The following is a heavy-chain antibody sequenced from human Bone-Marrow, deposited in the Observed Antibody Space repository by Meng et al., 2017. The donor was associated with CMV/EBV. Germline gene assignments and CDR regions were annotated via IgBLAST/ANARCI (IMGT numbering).Heavy chain of an antibody. J-gene: IGHJ6*01. V-gene: IGHV3-64*02. Sequence: GESLKISCAASGFTFSSYAMHWVRQAPGKGLEYVSAISSNGGSTYYADSVKGRFTISRDNSKNTLYLQMGSLRAEDMAVYYCARALAVAGNYYYYGMDVWGQGNTVNVDS. CDR1: GFTFSSYA. D-gene: IGHD6-19*01. CDR3: ARALAVAGNYYYYGMDV. CDR2: ISSNGGST.